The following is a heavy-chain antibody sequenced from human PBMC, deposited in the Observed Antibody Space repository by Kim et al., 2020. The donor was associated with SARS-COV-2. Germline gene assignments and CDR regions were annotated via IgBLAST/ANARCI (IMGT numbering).Heavy chain of an antibody. D-gene: IGHD6-6*01. Sequence: GGSLRLSCAASGFTFSSYDMHWVRQATGKGLEWVSAIGTAGDTYYPGSVKGRFTISRENAKNSLYLQMNSLRAGDTAVYYCARGGVAARPGSYYYGMDVWGQGTTVTVSS. CDR3: ARGGVAARPGSYYYGMDV. CDR1: GFTFSSYD. V-gene: IGHV3-13*04. CDR2: IGTAGDT. J-gene: IGHJ6*02.